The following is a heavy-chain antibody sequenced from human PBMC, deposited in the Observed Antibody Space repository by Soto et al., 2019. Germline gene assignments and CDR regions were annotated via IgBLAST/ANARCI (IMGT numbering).Heavy chain of an antibody. V-gene: IGHV3-30*18. J-gene: IGHJ4*02. Sequence: LRLSCAASGFTFSTYAIHWVRQAPGKGLEWVALIAYDGNNKYYADSVKGRFTISRDNSKDTVYLQMHSLRPEDTSVYYCAKGTPVNGDYALDYWGQGTLVTVSS. D-gene: IGHD4-17*01. CDR3: AKGTPVNGDYALDY. CDR2: IAYDGNNK. CDR1: GFTFSTYA.